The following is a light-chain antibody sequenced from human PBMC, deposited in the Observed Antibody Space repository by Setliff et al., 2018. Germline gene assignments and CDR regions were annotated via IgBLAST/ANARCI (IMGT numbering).Light chain of an antibody. J-gene: IGLJ2*01. CDR2: EVI. Sequence: QSALTQPASVSGSPGQSITISCTGSSSDVGGYNYVSWYQQHPGKAPKLMIYEVINRPSGVSNRFSGSKSGNTASLTISGLQAEDKADYYCNSYTSSTTVVFGGGTKVTVL. V-gene: IGLV2-14*01. CDR3: NSYTSSTTVV. CDR1: SSDVGGYNY.